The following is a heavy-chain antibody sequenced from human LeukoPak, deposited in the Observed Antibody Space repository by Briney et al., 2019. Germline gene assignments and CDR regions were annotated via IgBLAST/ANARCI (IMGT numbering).Heavy chain of an antibody. Sequence: SVKVSCKASGGTFSSYAISWVRQAPGQGLEWMGGIIPIFGTANYAQKFQGRVTITTDESTSTAYMELGSLRSEDTAVYYCARDEAQYYDFWNPRPKYYYYYMDVWGKGTTVTVSS. CDR2: IIPIFGTA. CDR1: GGTFSSYA. V-gene: IGHV1-69*05. CDR3: ARDEAQYYDFWNPRPKYYYYYMDV. D-gene: IGHD3-3*01. J-gene: IGHJ6*03.